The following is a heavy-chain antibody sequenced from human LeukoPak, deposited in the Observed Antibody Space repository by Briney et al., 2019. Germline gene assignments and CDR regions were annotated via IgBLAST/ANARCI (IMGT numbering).Heavy chain of an antibody. CDR1: GGSISSYY. CDR2: IYYSGST. CDR3: ATAFPGYFQH. J-gene: IGHJ1*01. V-gene: IGHV4-59*01. Sequence: PSETLSLTCPVSGGSISSYYWSWIRQPPGKGLEWIGYIYYSGSTNYNPSLKSRVTISVDTSKNQFSLKLSSVTAADTAVYYCATAFPGYFQHWGQGTLVTVSS. D-gene: IGHD2-21*02.